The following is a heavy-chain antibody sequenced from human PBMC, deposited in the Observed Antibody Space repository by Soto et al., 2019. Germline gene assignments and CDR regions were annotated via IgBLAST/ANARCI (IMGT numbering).Heavy chain of an antibody. CDR2: ITSSGSTV. CDR3: ARESVKIFGVDVFDY. J-gene: IGHJ4*02. D-gene: IGHD3-3*01. V-gene: IGHV3-48*03. CDR1: GFSFSNYE. Sequence: GSLRLSCAVSGFSFSNYEMNWVRQAPGKGLEWVSYITSSGSTVYYADSVKGRFTISRDNAKNSLYLQMNSLRAEDTAVYYCARESVKIFGVDVFDYWGQGTLVTVSS.